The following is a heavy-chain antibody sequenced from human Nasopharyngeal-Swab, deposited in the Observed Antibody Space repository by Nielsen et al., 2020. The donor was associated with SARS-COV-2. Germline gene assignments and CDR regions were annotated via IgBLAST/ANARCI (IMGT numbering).Heavy chain of an antibody. V-gene: IGHV3-11*04. CDR1: GFTFSDYY. CDR2: ISGRGTNI. Sequence: GESLKIPCAASGFTFSDYYMSWIRQAPGKGLEWVSYISGRGTNIYYAESVKGRFTISRDNAKNSLYLQLNSLRAEDTAVYYCARVGLFDYWGQGTLVTVSS. CDR3: ARVGLFDY. J-gene: IGHJ4*02.